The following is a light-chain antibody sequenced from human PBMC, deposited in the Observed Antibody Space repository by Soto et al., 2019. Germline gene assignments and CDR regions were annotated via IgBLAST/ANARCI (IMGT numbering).Light chain of an antibody. V-gene: IGLV1-40*01. CDR3: QSYDSSLSGVV. CDR1: SSNIGAGYD. J-gene: IGLJ2*01. Sequence: QSVLTQPPSESRAPGQRVTISCTGSSSNIGAGYDVHWYQQLPGTAPKLLIYGNSNRPSGVPDRFSGSKSGTSASLAITGLQAEDEADYYCQSYDSSLSGVVFGGGTKVTVL. CDR2: GNS.